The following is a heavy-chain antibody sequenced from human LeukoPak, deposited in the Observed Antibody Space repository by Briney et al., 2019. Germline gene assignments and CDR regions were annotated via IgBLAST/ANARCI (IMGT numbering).Heavy chain of an antibody. V-gene: IGHV3-73*01. Sequence: PGGSLRLSCAASGFTFSGSAMHWVRQASGKGLEWVGRIRSKANSYATAYAASVKGRFTISRDDSKNTAYLQMNSLKTEDTAVYYCTRGCSSTSCYMVNFDYWGQGTLVTVSS. CDR3: TRGCSSTSCYMVNFDY. CDR2: IRSKANSYAT. J-gene: IGHJ4*02. D-gene: IGHD2-2*02. CDR1: GFTFSGSA.